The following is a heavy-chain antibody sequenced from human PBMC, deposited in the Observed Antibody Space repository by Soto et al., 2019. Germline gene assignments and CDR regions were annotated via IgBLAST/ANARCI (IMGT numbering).Heavy chain of an antibody. D-gene: IGHD2-2*01. V-gene: IGHV3-11*01. CDR2: ITSSGSST. Sequence: QVQVVESGGGLVKPGGSLRLSCAGSGFTFSDYYMSWIRQDPGQGLEWVSYITSSGSSTYYVDSVKRRFTISRDNAKNSLYLQMNSLRAEDTAVYYCARGRSSSYPSFDFWGQGTLVTVSS. CDR1: GFTFSDYY. CDR3: ARGRSSSYPSFDF. J-gene: IGHJ4*02.